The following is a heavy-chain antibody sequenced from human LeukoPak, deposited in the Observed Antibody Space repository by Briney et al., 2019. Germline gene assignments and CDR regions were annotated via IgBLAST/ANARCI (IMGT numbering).Heavy chain of an antibody. D-gene: IGHD6-19*01. CDR1: GGSISSSSYY. J-gene: IGHJ5*01. CDR3: ARRGSVAVAVYDS. Sequence: PSETLSLTCTVSGGSISSSSYYWGWIRQPPGKGLEWIGSIYYSGSTYYNPSLKSRVTISVDTSKNQFSLKLSSVTAADTAVYYCARRGSVAVAVYDSWGQGTLVTVSS. CDR2: IYYSGST. V-gene: IGHV4-39*01.